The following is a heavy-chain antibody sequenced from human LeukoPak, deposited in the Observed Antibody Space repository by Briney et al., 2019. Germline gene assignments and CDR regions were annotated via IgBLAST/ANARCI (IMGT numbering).Heavy chain of an antibody. CDR2: INPSGGST. Sequence: ASVKVSCKASGYTFTSYYMHWVRQAPGQGLERMGIINPSGGSTSYAQKFQGRVTMTRDTSTSTVYMELSSLRSEDTAVYYCARDHPNTAMVMWFDPWGQGTLVTVSS. J-gene: IGHJ5*02. D-gene: IGHD5-18*01. CDR3: ARDHPNTAMVMWFDP. V-gene: IGHV1-46*01. CDR1: GYTFTSYY.